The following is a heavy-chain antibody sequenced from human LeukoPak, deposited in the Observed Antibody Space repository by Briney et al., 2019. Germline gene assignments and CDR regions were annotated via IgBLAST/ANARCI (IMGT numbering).Heavy chain of an antibody. D-gene: IGHD3-22*01. CDR1: GFTFSSYA. CDR2: ISYDGSNK. V-gene: IGHV3-30-3*01. Sequence: GGSLRLSCAASGFTFSSYAMSWVRQAPGKGLEWVAVISYDGSNKYYADSVKGRFTISRDNSKNTLYLQMNSLRAEDTAVYYCARPIHYYDSSGYPHYWGQGTLVTVSS. J-gene: IGHJ4*02. CDR3: ARPIHYYDSSGYPHY.